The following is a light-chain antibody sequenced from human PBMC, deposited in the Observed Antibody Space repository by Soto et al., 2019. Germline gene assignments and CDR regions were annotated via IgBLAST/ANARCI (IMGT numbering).Light chain of an antibody. J-gene: IGLJ1*01. CDR1: SSDVGSYNL. Sequence: QSALTQPASVSGSPGQSITISCTGTSSDVGSYNLVSWYQQHPGKAPKLMIYEVGKRPSGVSNRFSGSKSGNTASLTISGLQAEDEADYYCCSYAGSSTFEYVFGTGTKVTVL. CDR2: EVG. V-gene: IGLV2-23*02. CDR3: CSYAGSSTFEYV.